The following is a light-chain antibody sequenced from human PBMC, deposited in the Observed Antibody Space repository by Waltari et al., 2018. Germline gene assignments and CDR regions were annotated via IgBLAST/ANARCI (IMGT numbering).Light chain of an antibody. Sequence: EIVLTQSPGTLSLSPGERATLSCRASQSVSSSYLAWHQQKPGQAPRLLIHGASSRATGIPDRFSGSGSGTDFTLTISRLEPEDFAVYYCQQYGSSLVTFGQGTKLEIK. CDR1: QSVSSSY. J-gene: IGKJ2*01. V-gene: IGKV3-20*01. CDR3: QQYGSSLVT. CDR2: GAS.